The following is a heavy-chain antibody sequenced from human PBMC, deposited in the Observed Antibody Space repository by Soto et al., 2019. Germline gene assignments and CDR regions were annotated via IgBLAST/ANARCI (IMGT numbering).Heavy chain of an antibody. V-gene: IGHV3-48*01. CDR1: GFTFSTYS. CDR3: ARYKGYCSGGSCYYYYYMDV. Sequence: VQLVESGGGLVQPGGFLRLSCAASGFTFSTYSMNWVRQAPGKGLEWVSYISTTGSTIYYADSVKGRFTISRDNAKNSLYLQMTSLRAEDTAVYYCARYKGYCSGGSCYYYYYMDVWGKGTTVTVSS. CDR2: ISTTGSTI. D-gene: IGHD2-15*01. J-gene: IGHJ6*03.